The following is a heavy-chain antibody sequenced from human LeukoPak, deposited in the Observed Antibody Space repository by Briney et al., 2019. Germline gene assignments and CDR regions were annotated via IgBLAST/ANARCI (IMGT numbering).Heavy chain of an antibody. V-gene: IGHV4-31*03. CDR3: ARGVLRYHYGMDV. Sequence: PSETLSLTCTVSGGSISSGGYYWSWIRQHPGKGLEWIGYIYYSGSTYYNPSLKSRVTMSVDTSKNQFSLKLSSVTAADTAVYYCARGVLRYHYGMDVWGQGTTVTVSS. D-gene: IGHD3-9*01. J-gene: IGHJ6*02. CDR2: IYYSGST. CDR1: GGSISSGGYY.